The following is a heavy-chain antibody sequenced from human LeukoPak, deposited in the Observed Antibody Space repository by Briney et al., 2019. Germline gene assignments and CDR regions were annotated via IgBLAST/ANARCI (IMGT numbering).Heavy chain of an antibody. D-gene: IGHD3-22*01. CDR3: TRMGSFDYYDSSGPDY. J-gene: IGHJ4*02. V-gene: IGHV3-49*03. CDR2: IRSKAYGGTT. CDR1: GFTFGDYA. Sequence: PGGSLRLSCTASGFTFGDYAMSWFRQAPGKGLEWVGFIRSKAYGGTTEYAASVKGRFTISRDDSKSIAYLQMNSLKTEDTAVYYCTRMGSFDYYDSSGPDYWGQGTLVTVSS.